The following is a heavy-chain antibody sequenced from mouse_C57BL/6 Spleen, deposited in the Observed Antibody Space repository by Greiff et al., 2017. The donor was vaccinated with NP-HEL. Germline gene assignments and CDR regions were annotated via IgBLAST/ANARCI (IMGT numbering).Heavy chain of an antibody. D-gene: IGHD2-3*01. J-gene: IGHJ3*01. Sequence: EVKLEESGGGLVKPGGSLKLSCAASGFTFSSYTMSWVRQTPEKRLEWVATISGGGGNTYYPDSVKGRFTISRDNAKNTLYLQMSSLRSEDTALYYCAGVYDGYYFAYWGQGTLVTVSA. CDR1: GFTFSSYT. V-gene: IGHV5-9*01. CDR2: ISGGGGNT. CDR3: AGVYDGYYFAY.